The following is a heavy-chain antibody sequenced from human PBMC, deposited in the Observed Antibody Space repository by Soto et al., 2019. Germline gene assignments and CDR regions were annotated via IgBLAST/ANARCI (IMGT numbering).Heavy chain of an antibody. Sequence: VQLVESGGGLIQAGGSLRLSCAVSGFTVSNNFMMWVRQAPGKGLEWVSLIYSGGSISYADSVKGRFTISRDGSMNLLYLQMNSLTAEDTAVYYCARDGNGQRGSPHWGEGTLVTVSS. V-gene: IGHV3-53*02. CDR1: GFTVSNNF. D-gene: IGHD3-16*01. J-gene: IGHJ4*02. CDR2: IYSGGSI. CDR3: ARDGNGQRGSPH.